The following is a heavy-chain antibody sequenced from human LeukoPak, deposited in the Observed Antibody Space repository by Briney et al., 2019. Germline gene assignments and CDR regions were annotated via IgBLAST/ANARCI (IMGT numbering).Heavy chain of an antibody. Sequence: GGSLRLSCAASGFILSTYWMSWVRQAPGKGLEWVASIKGGASETYYVDSVKGRFTISRDSAKNSVYLQMNSLRAEDTAVYYCVRDSDRRSDCWGQGTLVTVSP. CDR3: VRDSDRRSDC. D-gene: IGHD3-22*01. CDR1: GFILSTYW. CDR2: IKGGASET. V-gene: IGHV3-7*05. J-gene: IGHJ4*02.